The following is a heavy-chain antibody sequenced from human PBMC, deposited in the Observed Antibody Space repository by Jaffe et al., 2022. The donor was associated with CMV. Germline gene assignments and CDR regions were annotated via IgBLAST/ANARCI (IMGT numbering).Heavy chain of an antibody. D-gene: IGHD6-19*01. CDR2: IHYSGST. V-gene: IGHV4-39*01. CDR3: ARHENPYSSGYYNNYYYGMDV. J-gene: IGHJ6*02. CDR1: GGSISSSTYY. Sequence: QLQLQESGPGLVKASETLFLTCSVSGGSISSSTYYWGWIRQPPGKGLEWIGSIHYSGSTSFNQSLKSRVTISVDTSKNQFSLNLSSVTAADTAVYYCARHENPYSSGYYNNYYYGMDVWGQGTTVTVSS.